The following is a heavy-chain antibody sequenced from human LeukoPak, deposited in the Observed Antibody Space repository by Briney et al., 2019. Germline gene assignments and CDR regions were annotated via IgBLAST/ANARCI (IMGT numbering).Heavy chain of an antibody. CDR2: IYSGGST. CDR1: GFTVSSNY. Sequence: HPGGSLRLSCAASGFTVSSNYMSWVRQAPGEGLEWVSVIYSGGSTYYADSVKGRFTISRDNSKNTLYLQMKSLRAEDTAVYYCARGQIGGYGTGTFDYWGQGTLVTVSS. CDR3: ARGQIGGYGTGTFDY. D-gene: IGHD5-18*01. V-gene: IGHV3-53*01. J-gene: IGHJ4*02.